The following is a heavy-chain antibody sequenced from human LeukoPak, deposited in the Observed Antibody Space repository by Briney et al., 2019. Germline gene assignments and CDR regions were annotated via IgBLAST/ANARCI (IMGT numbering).Heavy chain of an antibody. J-gene: IGHJ4*02. D-gene: IGHD4-17*01. Sequence: GGSLRLSCAASGFTFSSYAMHWVRQPPGKGLEWVATISYDGSDKYYADSVKGRFTISRDNSKNTLYLQVNSLRAEDTAVYYCAKGGGGTTVTYFDYWGRGSLVTVSS. CDR3: AKGGGGTTVTYFDY. V-gene: IGHV3-30*04. CDR1: GFTFSSYA. CDR2: ISYDGSDK.